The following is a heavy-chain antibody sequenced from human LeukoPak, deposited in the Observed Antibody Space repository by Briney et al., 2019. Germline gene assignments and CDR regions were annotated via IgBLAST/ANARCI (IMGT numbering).Heavy chain of an antibody. CDR2: IYYSGSA. CDR1: GGSISSYY. CDR3: AREAHDYGETFGAFDI. D-gene: IGHD4-17*01. V-gene: IGHV4-59*01. J-gene: IGHJ3*02. Sequence: SETLSLTCTASGGSISSYYWSWVRQPPGKGLEWIGYIYYSGSANYNPSLKSRVTISVDTSKNQFSLKLSSVTAADTAVYYCAREAHDYGETFGAFDIWGQGTMVTVSS.